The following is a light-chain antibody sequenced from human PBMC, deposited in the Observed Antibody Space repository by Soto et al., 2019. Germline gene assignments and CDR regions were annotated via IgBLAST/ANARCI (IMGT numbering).Light chain of an antibody. Sequence: DIQLTQSPSSLSASVGDRVTITRRASQNITTYLSWFQQKPGKAPKXXVYGASSLQSGVLSRFSGSGAGTEFTLTISSLQSEDFATYYCPQSYTSTITFGQGTRLEIK. J-gene: IGKJ5*01. V-gene: IGKV1-39*01. CDR3: PQSYTSTIT. CDR2: GAS. CDR1: QNITTY.